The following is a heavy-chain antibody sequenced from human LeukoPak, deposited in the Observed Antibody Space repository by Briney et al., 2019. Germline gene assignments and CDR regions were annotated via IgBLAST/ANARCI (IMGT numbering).Heavy chain of an antibody. D-gene: IGHD6-19*01. Sequence: SETLSLTCTASGGSISSYHWSWIRQPPGKGLEWIGYIHYSGITNYTPSLKSRVTISVDTSRTQFFLKLNSVTAADTAVYYCARLIAVTGTVDYFDSWGQGTLVTVSS. J-gene: IGHJ4*02. CDR1: GGSISSYH. V-gene: IGHV4-59*08. CDR2: IHYSGIT. CDR3: ARLIAVTGTVDYFDS.